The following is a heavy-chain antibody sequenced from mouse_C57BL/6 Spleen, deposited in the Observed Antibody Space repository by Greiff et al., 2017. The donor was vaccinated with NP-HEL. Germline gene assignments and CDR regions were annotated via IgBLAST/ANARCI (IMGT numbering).Heavy chain of an antibody. Sequence: QVHVKQSGPELVKPGASVKISCKASGYAFSSSWMNWVKQRPGKGLEWIGRIYPGDGDTNYNGKFKGKATLTADKSSSTAYMQLSSLTSEDSAVYFCARGDYDVYWGQGTLVTVSA. CDR1: GYAFSSSW. J-gene: IGHJ3*01. V-gene: IGHV1-82*01. D-gene: IGHD2-4*01. CDR3: ARGDYDVY. CDR2: IYPGDGDT.